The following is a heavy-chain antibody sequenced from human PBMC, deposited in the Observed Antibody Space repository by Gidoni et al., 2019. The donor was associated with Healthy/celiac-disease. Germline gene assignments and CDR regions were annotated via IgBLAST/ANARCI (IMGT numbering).Heavy chain of an antibody. V-gene: IGHV1-69*02. D-gene: IGHD3-22*01. Sequence: PGQGLEWMGRIIPILGIANYAQKFQGRVTITADKSTSTAYMELSSLRSEDTAVYYCASTYYYDSSGYYPLRTDAFDIWGQGTMVTVSS. J-gene: IGHJ3*02. CDR2: IIPILGIA. CDR3: ASTYYYDSSGYYPLRTDAFDI.